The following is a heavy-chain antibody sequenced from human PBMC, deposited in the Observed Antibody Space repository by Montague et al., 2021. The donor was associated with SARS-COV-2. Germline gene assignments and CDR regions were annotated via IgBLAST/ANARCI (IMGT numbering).Heavy chain of an antibody. J-gene: IGHJ6*02. V-gene: IGHV4-59*13. CDR2: ISDSGRS. CDR1: GDSIRSYH. CDR3: TRDRGIAAADNYYYGMDV. D-gene: IGHD6-13*01. Sequence: SETLSLTCTVSGDSIRSYHWTWIRLPPGKGLAWVGRISDSGRSIYYSSLKSRVTISVDTSTNQFFLNLRFMVAANTAVYYCTRDRGIAAADNYYYGMDVWGPGTTVTVSS.